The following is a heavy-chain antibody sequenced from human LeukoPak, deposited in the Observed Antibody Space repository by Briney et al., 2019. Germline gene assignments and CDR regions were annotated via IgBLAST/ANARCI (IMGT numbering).Heavy chain of an antibody. D-gene: IGHD3-10*01. V-gene: IGHV4-34*01. CDR2: INHSGST. CDR3: ARQRHSGGSADWFDP. J-gene: IGHJ5*02. CDR1: GGSFSGYY. Sequence: SETLSLTCAVYGGSFSGYYWSWIRQPPGKGLEWIGEINHSGSTNYNPSLKSRVTISVDTSKNQFSLKLSSVTAADTAVYYCARQRHSGGSADWFDPWGQGTLVTVSS.